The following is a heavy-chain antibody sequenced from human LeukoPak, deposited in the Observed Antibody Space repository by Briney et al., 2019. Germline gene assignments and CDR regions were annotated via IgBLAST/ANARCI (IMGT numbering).Heavy chain of an antibody. CDR3: ARALQGYSSSWYFYY. V-gene: IGHV3-74*01. CDR2: INNDGVST. J-gene: IGHJ4*01. CDR1: GFTLSSYW. D-gene: IGHD6-13*01. Sequence: GGSLRLSCATSGFTLSSYWMHWVRQVPGKGLEWLSRINNDGVSTSYADSVKGRFTISRDNSKNTLYLQMNSLRAEDTAVYYCARALQGYSSSWYFYYWGQEPWSPSPQ.